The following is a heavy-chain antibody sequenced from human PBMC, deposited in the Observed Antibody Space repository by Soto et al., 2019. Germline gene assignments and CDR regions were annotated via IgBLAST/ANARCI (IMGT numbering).Heavy chain of an antibody. CDR3: ARPTLGIAVDAFEI. CDR1: GFTFSSYA. J-gene: IGHJ3*02. V-gene: IGHV3-30-3*01. CDR2: ISYDGSNK. Sequence: QVQLVESGGGVVQPGRSLRLSCAASGFTFSSYAMHWVRQAPGKGLEWVAVISYDGSNKYYADSGKGRFTISRDNSKNTLYLQMNSLRAEDTAVYYCARPTLGIAVDAFEIWGQGTMVTVSS. D-gene: IGHD6-19*01.